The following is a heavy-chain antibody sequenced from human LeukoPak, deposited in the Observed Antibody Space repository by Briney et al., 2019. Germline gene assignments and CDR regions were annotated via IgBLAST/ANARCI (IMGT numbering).Heavy chain of an antibody. J-gene: IGHJ4*02. CDR1: GFTFSSYA. CDR3: AKAQHDYGDYPRVC. Sequence: GGSLRLSCAASGFTFSSYAMSWVRQAPGKGLEWVSAISGSGGSTYYADSVKGRFTISRDNSKNTLYLQMNSLRAEDTAVYYCAKAQHDYGDYPRVCWGQGTLVTVSS. V-gene: IGHV3-23*01. CDR2: ISGSGGST. D-gene: IGHD4-17*01.